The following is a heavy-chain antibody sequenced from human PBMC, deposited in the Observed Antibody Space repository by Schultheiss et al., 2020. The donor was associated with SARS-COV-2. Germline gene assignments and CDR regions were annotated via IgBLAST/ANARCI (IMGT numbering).Heavy chain of an antibody. CDR3: AKPGGSWYVQYFDD. Sequence: GGSLRLSCATSGFTFSSYGMHWVRQAPGKGLEWVAVISYDGSNKYYADSVRGRFTISRDNSKNRLNLQMNSLRPEDTAVYYCAKPGGSWYVQYFDDWGQGTLVTVSS. V-gene: IGHV3-30*18. J-gene: IGHJ4*02. CDR1: GFTFSSYG. D-gene: IGHD6-13*01. CDR2: ISYDGSNK.